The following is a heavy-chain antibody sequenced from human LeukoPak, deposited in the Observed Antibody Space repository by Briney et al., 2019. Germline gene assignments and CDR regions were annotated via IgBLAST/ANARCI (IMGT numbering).Heavy chain of an antibody. J-gene: IGHJ4*02. CDR2: ISASGGST. Sequence: GGSLRLSCAASGFTFSSYAMSWARQAAGEGLKWVSAISASGGSTYYADSGKGRFTISRDNCKKKLCFEMKILRAEDTAVYYCARDFPYYYDISGYYQDYWGQGTLVTVSS. V-gene: IGHV3-23*01. CDR1: GFTFSSYA. CDR3: ARDFPYYYDISGYYQDY. D-gene: IGHD3-22*01.